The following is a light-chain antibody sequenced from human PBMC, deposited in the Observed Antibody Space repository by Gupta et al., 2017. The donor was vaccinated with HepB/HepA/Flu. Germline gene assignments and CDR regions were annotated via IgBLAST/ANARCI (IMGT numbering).Light chain of an antibody. V-gene: IGLV1-44*01. CDR1: SSNIGSNT. J-gene: IGLJ7*01. Sequence: QSVLTQPPSASGTPGQRVTISCSGSSSNIGSNTVNWSQQLPGTAPKLRIYSNNQRPSGVPDRFSGSKSDTSASLAISGLQSEDEADYYCAAWDDSLNGAVFGGGTKLTVL. CDR3: AAWDDSLNGAV. CDR2: SNN.